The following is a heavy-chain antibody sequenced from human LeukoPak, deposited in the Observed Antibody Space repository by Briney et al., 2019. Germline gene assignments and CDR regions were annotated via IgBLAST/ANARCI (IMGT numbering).Heavy chain of an antibody. V-gene: IGHV1-46*01. Sequence: GASVKVSCKASGYTFTSYYIHWVRQAPGQGLEWMGIINPSGGSTSYAQKFQGRVALTRDTSTTTVYMELSSLRSEDTAVYYRARVPPSSWVIFDYWGQGTLVTVSS. CDR3: ARVPPSSWVIFDY. CDR1: GYTFTSYY. J-gene: IGHJ4*02. D-gene: IGHD2/OR15-2a*01. CDR2: INPSGGST.